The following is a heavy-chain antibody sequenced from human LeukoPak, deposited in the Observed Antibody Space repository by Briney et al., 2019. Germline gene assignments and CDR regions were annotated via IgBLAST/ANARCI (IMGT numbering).Heavy chain of an antibody. CDR1: GFTFSSYS. Sequence: PGGSLRLSCAASGFTFSSYSMNWVRQAPGKGLEWVSSISSSSSYIYYADSVKGRFTISRDNAKNSLYLQMNSLRAEDTAVYYCARDPGDIAVAGTKVYYYYMDVWGKGTTVTVSS. J-gene: IGHJ6*03. D-gene: IGHD6-19*01. CDR3: ARDPGDIAVAGTKVYYYYMDV. V-gene: IGHV3-21*01. CDR2: ISSSSSYI.